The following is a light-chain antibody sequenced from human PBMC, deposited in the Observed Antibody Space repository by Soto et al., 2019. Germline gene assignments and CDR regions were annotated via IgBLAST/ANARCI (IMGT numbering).Light chain of an antibody. Sequence: DIQMTQSPSSLSASVGDRATISCRASQGINSNLAWYQQKPGKAPKLLIYAASTLASGVPSRFSGSGSGTDFTLTISSLQPEDVATYYCQQHNNAPPSTFGPGTKVGVK. V-gene: IGKV1-27*01. CDR3: QQHNNAPPST. J-gene: IGKJ3*01. CDR2: AAS. CDR1: QGINSN.